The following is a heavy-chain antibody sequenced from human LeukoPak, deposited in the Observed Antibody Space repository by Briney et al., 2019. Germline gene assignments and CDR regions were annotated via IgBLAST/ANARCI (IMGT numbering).Heavy chain of an antibody. CDR1: GITLSNYG. V-gene: IGHV3-23*01. J-gene: IGHJ4*02. D-gene: IGHD4-17*01. CDR3: AKDNDGDNDY. CDR2: ISGSGGST. Sequence: GGSLRLSCAVSGITLSNYGMSWVRQAPGKGLEWVSAISGSGGSTYYADSVKGRFTISRDNSKNTLYLQMNSLRAEDTAVYYCAKDNDGDNDYWGQGTLVTVSS.